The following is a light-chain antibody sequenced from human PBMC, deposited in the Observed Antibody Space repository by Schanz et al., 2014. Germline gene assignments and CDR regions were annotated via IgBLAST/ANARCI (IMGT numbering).Light chain of an antibody. J-gene: IGLJ3*02. Sequence: QSVLTQPPSVSGAPGQRATISCTGSGSNIGAGYAVHWYQQDPGAAPKLLIYGDYNRPSGVPDRFSGSKSGTSASLAITGLQAEDEADYYCSSYTSSTTLVFGGGTKVTVL. CDR2: GDY. CDR1: GSNIGAGYA. V-gene: IGLV1-40*01. CDR3: SSYTSSTTLV.